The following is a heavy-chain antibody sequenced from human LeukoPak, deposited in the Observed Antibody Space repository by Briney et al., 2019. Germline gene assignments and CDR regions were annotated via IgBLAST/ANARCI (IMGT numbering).Heavy chain of an antibody. CDR3: ARDRGYGIYYYYMDV. J-gene: IGHJ6*03. CDR1: GYTFTGYY. CDR2: INPNSGGT. Sequence: ASVKVSCKASGYTFTGYYMHWVRQAPGQGLEWMGRINPNSGGTNYAQKFQGRVTMTRDTSISTAYVELGRLRSDDTAVYYCARDRGYGIYYYYMDVWGKGTTVTVPS. V-gene: IGHV1-2*06. D-gene: IGHD5-18*01.